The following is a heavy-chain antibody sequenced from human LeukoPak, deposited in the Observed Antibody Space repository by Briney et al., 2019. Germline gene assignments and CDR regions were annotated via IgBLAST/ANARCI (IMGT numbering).Heavy chain of an antibody. CDR2: IYYSGST. V-gene: IGHV4-39*07. J-gene: IGHJ4*02. CDR1: GGSISSSSYY. D-gene: IGHD3-10*01. CDR3: ARVYYGSGSYIPD. Sequence: SETLSLTCTVSGGSISSSSYYWGWIRQPPGKGLEWIGSIYYSGSTYYNPSLKSRVTISVDTSKNQFSLKLSSVTAADTAVYYCARVYYGSGSYIPDWGQGTLVTVSS.